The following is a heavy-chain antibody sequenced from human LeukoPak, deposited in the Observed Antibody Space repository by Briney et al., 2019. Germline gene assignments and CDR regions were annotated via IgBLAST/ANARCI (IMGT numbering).Heavy chain of an antibody. CDR2: INSDGSST. V-gene: IGHV3-74*01. D-gene: IGHD3-10*01. Sequence: GGSLRLSCAASGFTFSSYWMHWVRQAPGKGLVWVSRINSDGSSTCYADSVKGRFTISRDNAKNTLYLQMNSLRAEDTAVYYCARGGSGSYYPIDYWGQGTLVTVSS. CDR3: ARGGSGSYYPIDY. CDR1: GFTFSSYW. J-gene: IGHJ4*02.